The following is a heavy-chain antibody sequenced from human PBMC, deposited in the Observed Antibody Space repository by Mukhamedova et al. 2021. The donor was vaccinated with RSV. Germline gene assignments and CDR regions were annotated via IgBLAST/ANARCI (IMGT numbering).Heavy chain of an antibody. CDR3: AKEQHDSGLYWGDF. Sequence: GKGLEWVSAITGSSTNIYYAVSVKGRFTISRDNSKDTLYLQMDGLRVEDTAVYYCAKEQHDSGLYWGDFWGQGTLVAVSS. V-gene: IGHV3-23*01. D-gene: IGHD6-19*01. J-gene: IGHJ4*02. CDR2: ITGSSTNI.